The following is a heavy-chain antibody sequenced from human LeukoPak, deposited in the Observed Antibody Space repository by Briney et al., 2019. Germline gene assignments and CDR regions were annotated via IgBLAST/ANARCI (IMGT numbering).Heavy chain of an antibody. Sequence: GGSLRLSCAASGFTVITNDMTWVRQAPGKGLEWVSVLYSDGNTKYAGSVQGRFTISRDNSKSTLYLEMNSLSPDDTAVYYCARGVEPLAANTLAYWGQGTLVTVSS. CDR1: GFTVITND. CDR2: LYSDGNT. D-gene: IGHD1-14*01. J-gene: IGHJ4*02. CDR3: ARGVEPLAANTLAY. V-gene: IGHV3-53*01.